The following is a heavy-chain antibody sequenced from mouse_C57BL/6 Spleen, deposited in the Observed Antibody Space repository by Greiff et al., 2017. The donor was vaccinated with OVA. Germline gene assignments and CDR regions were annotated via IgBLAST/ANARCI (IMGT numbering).Heavy chain of an antibody. J-gene: IGHJ2*01. V-gene: IGHV5-17*01. CDR2: ISSGSSTI. CDR3: ARDYYGSIYFDY. Sequence: EVQVVESGGGLVKPGGSLKLSCAASGFTFSDYGMHWVRQAPEKGLEWVAYISSGSSTIYYADTVKGRFTISRDNAKNTLFLKMTCLRSEDTAMYYCARDYYGSIYFDYWGQGTTLTVSS. CDR1: GFTFSDYG. D-gene: IGHD1-1*01.